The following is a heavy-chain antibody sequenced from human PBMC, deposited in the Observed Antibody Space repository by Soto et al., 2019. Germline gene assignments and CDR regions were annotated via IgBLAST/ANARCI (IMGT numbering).Heavy chain of an antibody. Sequence: QVQLVESGGGVVQPGRSLRLSCAASGFTFSNFAMYWVRQAPGKGLEWVTVISYDGNHKYYADSVKGRFTISRDNSKNTLYLQMNNLRAEDSAVYFCARDYSYQRAMDVWGQGTTVTVSS. D-gene: IGHD2-15*01. V-gene: IGHV3-30-3*01. CDR1: GFTFSNFA. J-gene: IGHJ6*02. CDR3: ARDYSYQRAMDV. CDR2: ISYDGNHK.